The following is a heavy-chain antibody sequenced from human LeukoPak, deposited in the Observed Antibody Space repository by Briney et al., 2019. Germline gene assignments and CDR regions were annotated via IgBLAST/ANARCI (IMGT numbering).Heavy chain of an antibody. CDR1: GFTFSSYA. V-gene: IGHV3-30*01. D-gene: IGHD2-2*01. CDR3: ARDPSLGYCSSTSCQGEGGPFDY. Sequence: GGSLRLSCAASGFTFSSYAMHWVRQAPGKGLEWVAVISYDGSNKYYADSAKGRFTISRDNSKNTLYLQMNSLRAEDTAVYYCARDPSLGYCSSTSCQGEGGPFDYWGQGTLVTVSS. J-gene: IGHJ4*02. CDR2: ISYDGSNK.